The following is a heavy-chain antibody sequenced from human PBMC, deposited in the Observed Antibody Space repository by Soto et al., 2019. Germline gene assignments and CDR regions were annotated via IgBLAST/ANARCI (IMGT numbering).Heavy chain of an antibody. Sequence: ASVKVSCKASGYTFTSYYMHWVRQAPGQGLEWMGWINAGNGNTKYSQKFQGRVTITRDTSASTAYMELSSLRSEDTAVYYCAKTDPIAAYDYWGQGTLVTVSS. CDR3: AKTDPIAAYDY. V-gene: IGHV1-3*01. CDR2: INAGNGNT. CDR1: GYTFTSYY. D-gene: IGHD2-15*01. J-gene: IGHJ4*02.